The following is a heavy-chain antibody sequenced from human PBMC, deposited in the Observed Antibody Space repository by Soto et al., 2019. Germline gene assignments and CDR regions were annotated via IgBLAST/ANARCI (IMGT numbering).Heavy chain of an antibody. D-gene: IGHD5-18*01. CDR3: ARDEVDTAMVPHYYYMDV. V-gene: IGHV3-74*01. Sequence: QLGGSLRLSCAASGFTFSSYWMHWVRQAPGKGLVWVSRINSDGSSTSYADSVKGRFTISRDNAKNTLYLQMNSLRAEDTAVYYCARDEVDTAMVPHYYYMDVWGKGTTVTVSS. CDR1: GFTFSSYW. J-gene: IGHJ6*03. CDR2: INSDGSST.